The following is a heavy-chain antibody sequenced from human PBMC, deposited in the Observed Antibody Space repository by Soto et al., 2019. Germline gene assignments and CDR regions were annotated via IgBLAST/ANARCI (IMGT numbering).Heavy chain of an antibody. J-gene: IGHJ4*02. CDR3: AKDFIGYCSSVNCHIFDF. Sequence: QVQLVESGGGVVQPGRSLRLSCEASGFSFSSYAIHWVRQAPGKGLEWVAGISNDGGKEHYSDSVKGRFTISTDKSKNTVYLQMSSLTSEDTAVDYCAKDFIGYCSSVNCHIFDFWGQGTPVTVLS. CDR2: ISNDGGKE. CDR1: GFSFSSYA. D-gene: IGHD2-15*01. V-gene: IGHV3-30*18.